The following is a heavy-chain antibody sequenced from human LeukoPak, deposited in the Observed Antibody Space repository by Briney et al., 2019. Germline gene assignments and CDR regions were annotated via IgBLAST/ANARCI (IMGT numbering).Heavy chain of an antibody. V-gene: IGHV4-39*01. Sequence: SETLSLTCTVSGGSISSSGYYWGWIRQPPGKGLEWIGSIYYSGSTYYNPSLKSRVTISVDTSKNQFSLKLSSVTAADTAVYYCARITGGYDFLSGSYFDYWGQGTLVTVSS. CDR2: IYYSGST. CDR1: GGSISSSGYY. D-gene: IGHD3-3*01. J-gene: IGHJ4*02. CDR3: ARITGGYDFLSGSYFDY.